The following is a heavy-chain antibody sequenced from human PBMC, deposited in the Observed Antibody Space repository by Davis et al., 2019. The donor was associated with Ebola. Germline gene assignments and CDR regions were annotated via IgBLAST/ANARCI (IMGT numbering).Heavy chain of an antibody. CDR1: GFTFSSYA. CDR2: ISYDGSNK. CDR3: ALSDSVRYQLLPGYYYGMDV. Sequence: PGGSLRLSCAASGFTFSSYAMHWVRQAPGKGLEWVAVISYDGSNKYYADSVKGRFTISRDNSKNTLYLQMNSLRAEGTAVYYCALSDSVRYQLLPGYYYGMDVWGQGTTVTVSS. V-gene: IGHV3-30-3*01. J-gene: IGHJ6*02. D-gene: IGHD2-2*01.